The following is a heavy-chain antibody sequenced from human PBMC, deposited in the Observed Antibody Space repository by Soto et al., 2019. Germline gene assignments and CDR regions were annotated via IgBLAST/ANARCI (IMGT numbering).Heavy chain of an antibody. CDR1: GGSISTYY. J-gene: IGHJ5*02. D-gene: IGHD1-20*01. CDR2: IYYTGST. Sequence: SETLSLTCSVSGGSISTYYWSWVRQPPGKGLEWIGLIYYTGSTIYNPSLKSRVTMSVDTSNNQFSLLMKSVTAADTAIYYCARESFGEGIHNWFDPWGQGTLVTVSS. CDR3: ARESFGEGIHNWFDP. V-gene: IGHV4-59*01.